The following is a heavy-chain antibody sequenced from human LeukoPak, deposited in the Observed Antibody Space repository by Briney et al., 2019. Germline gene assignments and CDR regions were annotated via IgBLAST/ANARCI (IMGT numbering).Heavy chain of an antibody. D-gene: IGHD3-10*01. Sequence: GGSLRLSCAASGFTFSSYGMHWVRQAPGKGLEWVAVISYDATNKFYAVSVKGRFTVSRDNSNNSLYLQMNSLRAEDTAVYYCAKDTKVYYGSGSYTPDYWGQGTLVTVSS. CDR2: ISYDATNK. J-gene: IGHJ4*02. CDR3: AKDTKVYYGSGSYTPDY. V-gene: IGHV3-30*18. CDR1: GFTFSSYG.